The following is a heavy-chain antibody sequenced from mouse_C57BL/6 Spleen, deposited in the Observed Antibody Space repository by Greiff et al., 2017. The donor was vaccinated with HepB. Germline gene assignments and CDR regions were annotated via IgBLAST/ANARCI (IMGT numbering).Heavy chain of an antibody. CDR3: ARSGPGPAWFAY. CDR2: INPSTSGT. CDR1: GYSFTGYY. J-gene: IGHJ3*01. Sequence: EVQLQQSGPELVKPGDSVKISCKASGYSFTGYYMNWVKQSPEKSLEWMGEINPSTSGTTYNQKFKAKATLTVDKSSSTAYMQLKSLTSEDSAVYYCARSGPGPAWFAYWGQGTLVTVSA. V-gene: IGHV1-42*01. D-gene: IGHD4-1*01.